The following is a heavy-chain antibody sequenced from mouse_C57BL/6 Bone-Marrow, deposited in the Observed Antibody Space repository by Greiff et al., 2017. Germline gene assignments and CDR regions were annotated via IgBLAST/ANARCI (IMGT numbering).Heavy chain of an antibody. D-gene: IGHD2-3*01. J-gene: IGHJ4*01. CDR2: IDPETGGT. CDR1: GYTFTDYE. Sequence: VQLQQSGAELVRPGASVTLSCTASGYTFTDYEMHWVKQTPVHGLEWIGAIDPETGGTAYTQKFKGKAILTADKSSSTAYMELRSLTSEDSAVYYCTRGGIYDGYYSYAMDYWGQGTSVTVSS. V-gene: IGHV1-15*01. CDR3: TRGGIYDGYYSYAMDY.